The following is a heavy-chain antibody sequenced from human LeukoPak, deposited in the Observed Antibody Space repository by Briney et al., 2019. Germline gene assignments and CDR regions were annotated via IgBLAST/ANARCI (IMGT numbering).Heavy chain of an antibody. CDR3: ARTTYESSGYYND. CDR1: GGSISSSSYY. V-gene: IGHV4-39*07. J-gene: IGHJ4*02. D-gene: IGHD3-22*01. CDR2: IYYSGST. Sequence: SETLSLTCTVSGGSISSSSYYWGWIRQPPGKGLEWIGSIYYSGSTYYNPSLKSRVTMSVDTSKNQFSLILSSVTAADTAVYYCARTTYESSGYYNDWGQGTLVTVSS.